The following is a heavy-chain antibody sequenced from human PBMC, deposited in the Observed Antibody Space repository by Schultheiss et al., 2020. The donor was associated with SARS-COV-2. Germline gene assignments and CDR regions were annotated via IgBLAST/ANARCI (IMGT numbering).Heavy chain of an antibody. V-gene: IGHV4-59*12. CDR3: ARGVGGITGTTWRWFDP. CDR2: IYYSGST. J-gene: IGHJ5*02. CDR1: GGSISSYY. D-gene: IGHD1-7*01. Sequence: SETLSLTCTVSGGSISSYYWSWIRQPPGKGLEWIGYIYYSGSTNYNPSLKSRVTMSVDTSKNQFSLKLTSVTTADTAVYFCARGVGGITGTTWRWFDPWGQGTLVTVSS.